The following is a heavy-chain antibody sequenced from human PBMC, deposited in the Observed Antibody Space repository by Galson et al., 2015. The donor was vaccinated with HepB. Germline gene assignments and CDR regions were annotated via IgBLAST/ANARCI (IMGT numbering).Heavy chain of an antibody. D-gene: IGHD6-19*01. J-gene: IGHJ2*01. CDR2: TYYRSKWYN. V-gene: IGHV6-1*01. Sequence: CAISGDSVSSNSAAWNWIRQSPSRGLEWLGRTYYRSKWYNDYAVSVKSRITINPDTSKNQFSLQLNSVTPEDTAVYYCARETDSSGQGEYFDLWGRGTLVTVSS. CDR1: GDSVSSNSAA. CDR3: ARETDSSGQGEYFDL.